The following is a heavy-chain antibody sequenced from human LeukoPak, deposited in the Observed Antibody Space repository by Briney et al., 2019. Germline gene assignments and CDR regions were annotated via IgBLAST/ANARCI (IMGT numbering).Heavy chain of an antibody. CDR3: ARKGGYSSGYYY. J-gene: IGHJ4*02. CDR2: IKQDGSEK. D-gene: IGHD3-22*01. Sequence: PGGSLRLSCAASGFTFSDYWMTWVRQAPGKGLEWVANIKQDGSEKDYMDPVKGRFTISRDNAKNSLYLQMDSLRVEDTAVYYCARKGGYSSGYYYWGQGTLVTVSS. CDR1: GFTFSDYW. V-gene: IGHV3-7*01.